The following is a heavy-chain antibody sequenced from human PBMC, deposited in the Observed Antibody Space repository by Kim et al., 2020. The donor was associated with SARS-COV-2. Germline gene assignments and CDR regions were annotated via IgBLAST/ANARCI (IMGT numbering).Heavy chain of an antibody. V-gene: IGHV1-2*02. D-gene: IGHD2-2*02. Sequence: NYAQKLQGRVTMTRDTSISPAYMELSRLSSDDTAVYYCARDRRVVPAAICPFGYWGQGTLVTVSS. J-gene: IGHJ4*02. CDR3: ARDRRVVPAAICPFGY.